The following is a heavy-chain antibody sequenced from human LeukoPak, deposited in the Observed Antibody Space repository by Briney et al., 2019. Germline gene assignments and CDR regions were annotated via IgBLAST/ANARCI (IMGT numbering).Heavy chain of an antibody. CDR2: TKEEGGEK. CDR1: GFTFSTYW. V-gene: IGHV3-7*03. Sequence: GGSLRLSCAASGFTFSTYWMSWVREAPGRGLEWVANTKEEGGEKYYVDSVKGRFTISRDNAKNSLYLQMNSLRAEDTALYYCAKENPWLGSFDYWGQGTLVTVSS. D-gene: IGHD6-19*01. CDR3: AKENPWLGSFDY. J-gene: IGHJ4*02.